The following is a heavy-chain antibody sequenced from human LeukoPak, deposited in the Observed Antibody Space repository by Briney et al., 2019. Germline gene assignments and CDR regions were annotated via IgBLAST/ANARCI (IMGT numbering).Heavy chain of an antibody. J-gene: IGHJ6*02. CDR3: ARDFDYGVYEGNGMDV. V-gene: IGHV3-74*01. D-gene: IGHD4-17*01. Sequence: GGSLRLSCAASGFTFRTYWLHWARQAPGKGLVWVSRINSDGSSTNYADSVKGRFTISRDNAKNTLYLQMNSLRAEDTAVYYCARDFDYGVYEGNGMDVWGQGTTVTVSS. CDR2: INSDGSST. CDR1: GFTFRTYW.